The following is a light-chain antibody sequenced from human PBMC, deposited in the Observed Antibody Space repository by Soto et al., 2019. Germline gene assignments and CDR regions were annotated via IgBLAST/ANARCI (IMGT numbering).Light chain of an antibody. CDR3: QQYNSYS. CDR2: HAS. Sequence: IQIAPSPFTLSSSVGDTVTVPCRASQSVSGWLAWYQQKPGTAPKVLIYHASNLQSGVPSRFSGSGSGTEFTLTISSLQPDDFATYYCQQYNSYSFGQGTKVDIK. CDR1: QSVSGW. J-gene: IGKJ1*01. V-gene: IGKV1-5*01.